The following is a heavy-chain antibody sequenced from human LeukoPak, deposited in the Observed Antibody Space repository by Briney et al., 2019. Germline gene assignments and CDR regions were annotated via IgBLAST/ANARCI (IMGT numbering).Heavy chain of an antibody. Sequence: PSETLSLTCTVSGGSISGYYWSWIRQPPGKGLEWIGFIHDSGNTYYNASLKSRVTISVDTSKNQFSLKLSSVTAADTAVYYCARVWGDYYYGSGSENWFDPWGQGTLVTVSS. J-gene: IGHJ5*02. CDR2: IHDSGNT. CDR3: ARVWGDYYYGSGSENWFDP. D-gene: IGHD3-10*01. V-gene: IGHV4-59*12. CDR1: GGSISGYY.